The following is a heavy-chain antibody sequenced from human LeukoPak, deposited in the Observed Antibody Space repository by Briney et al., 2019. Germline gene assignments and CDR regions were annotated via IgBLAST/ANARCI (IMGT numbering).Heavy chain of an antibody. V-gene: IGHV3-74*01. J-gene: IGHJ4*02. CDR2: ISTDASST. Sequence: GGSLRLSCAASGFTFSSYWMHWVRQAAGKGLVWVSRISTDASSTTYADSVKSRFTISRDNAKDTLYLQMNSLRAEDTAVYYCTGHHQAYSRTYWGQGTLVTVSS. CDR1: GFTFSSYW. D-gene: IGHD6-13*01. CDR3: TGHHQAYSRTY.